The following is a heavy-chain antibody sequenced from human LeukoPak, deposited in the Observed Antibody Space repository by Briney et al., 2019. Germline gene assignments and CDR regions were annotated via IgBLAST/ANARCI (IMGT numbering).Heavy chain of an antibody. V-gene: IGHV3-30*02. Sequence: GGSLRLSCAASGYTFSSYGMHWVRQAPGKGLEWVAFIRYDGSNKYYADSVKGRFTISRDNSKNTLYLQMNSLRAEDTAVYYCARRRWLQLGPLNEDYFDYWGQGTLVTVSS. J-gene: IGHJ4*02. CDR2: IRYDGSNK. D-gene: IGHD5-24*01. CDR3: ARRRWLQLGPLNEDYFDY. CDR1: GYTFSSYG.